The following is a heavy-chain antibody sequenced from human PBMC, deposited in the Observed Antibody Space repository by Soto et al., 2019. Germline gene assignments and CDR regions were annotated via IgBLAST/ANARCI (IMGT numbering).Heavy chain of an antibody. Sequence: EVQLVESGGGLVQPGGSLRLSCEASGFTFRNYDMHWVRQGTGKGLEWVSGISAAGDPDYADSVEGRFTISRENAQDSFFPQMNSLKVGGTAVYFFGQTDRDFYGLDVWGQGTTVIVSS. J-gene: IGHJ6*02. CDR1: GFTFRNYD. CDR2: ISAAGDP. CDR3: GQTDRDFYGLDV. V-gene: IGHV3-13*05.